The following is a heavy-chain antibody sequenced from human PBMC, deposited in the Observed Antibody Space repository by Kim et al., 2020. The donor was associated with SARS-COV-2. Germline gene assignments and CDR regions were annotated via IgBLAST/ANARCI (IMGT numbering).Heavy chain of an antibody. D-gene: IGHD6-19*01. V-gene: IGHV4-34*01. CDR1: GGSFSGYY. CDR3: ARGTRRWLVRGRDYGCWDV. J-gene: IGHJ6*04. CDR2: INHSGST. Sequence: SETLSLTCAVYGGSFSGYYWSWIRQPPGKGLEWIGEINHSGSTNYNPSLKSRVTISVDTSKNQFSLKLSSVTAADTAVYYCARGTRRWLVRGRDYGCWDVWGKGTTVTVSS.